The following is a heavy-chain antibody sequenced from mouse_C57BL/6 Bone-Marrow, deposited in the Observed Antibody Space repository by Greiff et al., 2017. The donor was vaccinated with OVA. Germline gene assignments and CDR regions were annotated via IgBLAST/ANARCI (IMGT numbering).Heavy chain of an antibody. CDR2: IYPGSGNP. CDR3: ARGLRRWYLDV. V-gene: IGHV1-76*01. J-gene: IGHJ1*03. CDR1: GYTFTDYY. Sequence: QVQLQQSGAELVRPGASVKLSCKASGYTFTDYYINWVKQRPGQGLEWIARIYPGSGNPYYNEKFKGKATLTAEKSSSTAYMQLSSLTSEDSAVYFCARGLRRWYLDVWGTGTTVTVSS. D-gene: IGHD1-2*01.